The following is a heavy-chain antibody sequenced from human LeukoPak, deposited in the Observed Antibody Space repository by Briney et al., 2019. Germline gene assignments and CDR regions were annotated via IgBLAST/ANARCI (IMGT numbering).Heavy chain of an antibody. CDR3: ASSGSYRFDY. CDR1: GFTFSDYC. J-gene: IGHJ4*02. CDR2: ITASGTAM. V-gene: IGHV3-48*02. D-gene: IGHD1-26*01. Sequence: AGGSLGLSCAASGFTFSDYCMTWVRQAPGKGLEWVSHITASGTAMFYADSVKGRFTISRDNAKNSLYLQMNSLRDEDTAVYYCASSGSYRFDYWGQGTLVTVSS.